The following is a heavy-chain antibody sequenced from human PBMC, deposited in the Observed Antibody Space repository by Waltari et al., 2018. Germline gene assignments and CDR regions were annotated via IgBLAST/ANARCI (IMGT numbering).Heavy chain of an antibody. D-gene: IGHD2-15*01. CDR2: IIPTLGPA. J-gene: IGHJ4*02. Sequence: QVQLVQSGAEVKKPGSSVKVSCKASGGTFSSYAISWVRQAPGQGLEWMGRIIPTLGPANYAQKFQGRGTITADKSTSTAYMELSSLGSEDTAVYYCARASVAAPSPLFDYWGQGTLVTVSS. V-gene: IGHV1-69*08. CDR3: ARASVAAPSPLFDY. CDR1: GGTFSSYA.